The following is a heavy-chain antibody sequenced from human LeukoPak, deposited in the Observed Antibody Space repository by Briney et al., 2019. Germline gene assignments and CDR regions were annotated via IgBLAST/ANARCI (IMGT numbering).Heavy chain of an antibody. CDR2: ISSSSSYI. CDR3: AKDLVGTTPEDNWFDP. V-gene: IGHV3-21*04. J-gene: IGHJ5*02. D-gene: IGHD6-19*01. CDR1: GFTFSSYS. Sequence: GGSLRLSCAASGFTFSSYSMNWVRQAPGKGLEWVSSISSSSSYIYYADSVKGRFTISRDNAKNSLYLQMNSLRAEDTAVYYCAKDLVGTTPEDNWFDPWGQGTLVTVSS.